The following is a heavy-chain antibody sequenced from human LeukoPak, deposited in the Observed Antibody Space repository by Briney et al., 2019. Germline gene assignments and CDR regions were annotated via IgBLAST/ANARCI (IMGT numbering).Heavy chain of an antibody. D-gene: IGHD3-16*01. Sequence: SETLSLTCAVSGYSISSGYYWGWIRLPPGKGLEWIGSIYHSGSTYYNPSLKSRVTISVDTSKNQFSLKLSSVTAADTAVYYCARPTLRHDAFDIWGQGTMVTVSS. CDR2: IYHSGST. V-gene: IGHV4-38-2*01. CDR1: GYSISSGYY. CDR3: ARPTLRHDAFDI. J-gene: IGHJ3*02.